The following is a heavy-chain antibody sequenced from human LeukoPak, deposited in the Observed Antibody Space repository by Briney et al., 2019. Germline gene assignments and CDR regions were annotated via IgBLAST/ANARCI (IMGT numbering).Heavy chain of an antibody. CDR1: GYTFTDYY. J-gene: IGHJ4*02. D-gene: IGHD2-2*01. V-gene: IGHV1-2*02. Sequence: ASVNVSCKASGYTFTDYYMHWVRQAPGQGWEGMGWINPNDGDTNYAQKFQGRVTMTRDTSISTAHMEVSRLRSDDTAVYYCARANFLYCSSTTCLFDYWGQGTLVTVSS. CDR3: ARANFLYCSSTTCLFDY. CDR2: INPNDGDT.